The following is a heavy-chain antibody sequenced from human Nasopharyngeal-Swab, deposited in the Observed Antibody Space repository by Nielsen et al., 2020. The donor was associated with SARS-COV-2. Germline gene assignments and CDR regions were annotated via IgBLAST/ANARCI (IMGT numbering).Heavy chain of an antibody. D-gene: IGHD7-27*01. CDR1: GFSFSNSW. Sequence: GGSLRLSCATSGFSFSNSWMDWVRQAPGKGLEWVSRINTDGRTTNYADSVKGRFTISRVNAKNTLYMQMNSLSAEDTAVYYCARDFDKTGDWGQGTLVTVSS. CDR2: INTDGRTT. J-gene: IGHJ4*02. V-gene: IGHV3-74*01. CDR3: ARDFDKTGD.